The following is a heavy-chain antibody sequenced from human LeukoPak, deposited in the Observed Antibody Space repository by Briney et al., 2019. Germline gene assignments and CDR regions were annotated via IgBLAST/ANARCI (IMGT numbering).Heavy chain of an antibody. Sequence: GSSVKVSCKACGGTFSSYAISWVRQPPGQGLEWMGGIIPICDTANYAQKFQSRVTITTDESTSTAYMELSSWGSEDTAVYYCARATDDSSGYYHDAFDIWGQGTMVTVSS. D-gene: IGHD3-22*01. V-gene: IGHV1-69*05. CDR2: IIPICDTA. J-gene: IGHJ3*02. CDR1: GGTFSSYA. CDR3: ARATDDSSGYYHDAFDI.